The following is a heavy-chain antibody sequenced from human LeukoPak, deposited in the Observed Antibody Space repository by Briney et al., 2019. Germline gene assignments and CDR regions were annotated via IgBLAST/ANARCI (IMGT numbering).Heavy chain of an antibody. J-gene: IGHJ4*02. CDR2: IHYSGST. Sequence: KTSETLSLTCSVSGASITTYYWSWIRQPPGKGLEWIAYIHYSGSTSYNPSLKSRLTISLDTSKNQFSLKLSSVTAADTAVYHCARLDGNWNYFDYWGQGTLVTVSS. D-gene: IGHD1-20*01. V-gene: IGHV4-59*08. CDR3: ARLDGNWNYFDY. CDR1: GASITTYY.